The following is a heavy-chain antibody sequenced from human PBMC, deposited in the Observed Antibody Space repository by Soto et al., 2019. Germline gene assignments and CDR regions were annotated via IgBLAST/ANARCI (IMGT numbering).Heavy chain of an antibody. CDR2: ISYDGSNK. CDR3: AKEYTVVTPVPHY. Sequence: LRLSCAASGFTFSSYGMHWVRQAPGKGLEWVAVISYDGSNKYYADSVKGRFTISRDNSRNTLYLQMNSLRAEDTAVYYCAKEYTVVTPVPHYWGQGTLVTVSS. CDR1: GFTFSSYG. D-gene: IGHD2-21*02. J-gene: IGHJ4*02. V-gene: IGHV3-30*18.